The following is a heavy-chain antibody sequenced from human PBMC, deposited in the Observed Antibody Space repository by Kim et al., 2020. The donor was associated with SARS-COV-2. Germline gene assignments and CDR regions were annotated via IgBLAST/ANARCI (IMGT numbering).Heavy chain of an antibody. D-gene: IGHD2-21*02. Sequence: GGSLRLSCEASGFKMSDYVMTWVRQAPGKGLEWVSTISGSGRTIFYADSVKGRFTISRDNSKNMLYLQVDHLRVEDTAVYYCAKMTLANWGQGTLVTVSS. CDR1: GFKMSDYV. CDR3: AKMTLAN. J-gene: IGHJ4*02. CDR2: ISGSGRTI. V-gene: IGHV3-23*01.